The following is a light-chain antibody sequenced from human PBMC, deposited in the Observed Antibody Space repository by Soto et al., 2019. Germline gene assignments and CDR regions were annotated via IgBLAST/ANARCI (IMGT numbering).Light chain of an antibody. V-gene: IGKV1-5*01. CDR2: DAS. J-gene: IGKJ1*01. Sequence: DIQMTQSPSTLSASVGDRVTITCRASQSISSWLAWYQQKPGKAPKLLIYDASSLESGVPSRFSGSGSGTEFTLTISSLQPDDFATYYCQQNGTFGQGTKVEIK. CDR1: QSISSW. CDR3: QQNGT.